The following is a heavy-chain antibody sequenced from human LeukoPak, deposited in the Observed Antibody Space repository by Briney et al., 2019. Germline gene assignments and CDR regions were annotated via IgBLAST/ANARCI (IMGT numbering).Heavy chain of an antibody. D-gene: IGHD2-8*01. CDR1: SGSIRSSSYY. CDR2: IYYSGST. CDR3: ARGRLDCTNGVCSIDAFDI. V-gene: IGHV4-39*07. J-gene: IGHJ3*02. Sequence: SETLSLTCTVSSGSIRSSSYYWGWIRQPPGKGLEWIGYIYYSGSTYYNPSLKSRVTISVDTSKNQFSLKLSSVTAADTAVYYCARGRLDCTNGVCSIDAFDIWGQGTMVTVSS.